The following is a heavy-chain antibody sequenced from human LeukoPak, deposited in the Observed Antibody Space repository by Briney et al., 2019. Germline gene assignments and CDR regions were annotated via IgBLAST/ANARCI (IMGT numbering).Heavy chain of an antibody. CDR2: IYHSGST. V-gene: IGHV4-4*02. D-gene: IGHD3-3*01. J-gene: IGHJ4*02. CDR3: ASFTWDYYDFWSGYPVGYFDY. CDR1: GGSISSSNW. Sequence: SETLSLTCAVSGGSISSSNWWSWVRQPPGKGLEWIGEIYHSGSTNYNPSLKSRVTISVDESKNQFSLKLSSVTAADTAVYYCASFTWDYYDFWSGYPVGYFDYWGQGTLVTVSS.